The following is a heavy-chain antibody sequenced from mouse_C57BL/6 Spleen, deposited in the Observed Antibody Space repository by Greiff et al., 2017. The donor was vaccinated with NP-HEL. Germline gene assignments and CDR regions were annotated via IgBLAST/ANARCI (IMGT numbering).Heavy chain of an antibody. D-gene: IGHD1-1*01. CDR3: ARHPVVATKAMDY. V-gene: IGHV5-9*01. CDR1: GFTFSSYT. Sequence: DVMLVESGGGLVKPGGSLKLSCAASGFTFSSYTMSWVRQTPEKRLEWVATISGGGGNTYYPDSVKGRFTISRDNAKNTLYLQMSSLRSEDTALYYCARHPVVATKAMDYWGQGTSVTVSS. CDR2: ISGGGGNT. J-gene: IGHJ4*01.